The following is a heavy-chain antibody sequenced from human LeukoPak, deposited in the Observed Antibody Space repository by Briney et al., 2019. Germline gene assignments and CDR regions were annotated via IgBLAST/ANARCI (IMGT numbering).Heavy chain of an antibody. CDR1: GGSISGYY. D-gene: IGHD2-2*01. V-gene: IGHV4-59*01. Sequence: SETLSLTCTVSGGSISGYYWSWIRQPPGKGLEWIGYIYYSGSTNYNPSLKSRVTISVDTSKNQFSLKLSSVTAADSAVYYCARGGVPAASSDYWGQGTLVTVSS. CDR2: IYYSGST. CDR3: ARGGVPAASSDY. J-gene: IGHJ4*02.